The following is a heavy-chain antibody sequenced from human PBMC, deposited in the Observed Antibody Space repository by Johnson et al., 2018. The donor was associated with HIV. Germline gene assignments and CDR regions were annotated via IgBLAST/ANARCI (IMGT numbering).Heavy chain of an antibody. V-gene: IGHV3-30*03. D-gene: IGHD1-14*01. CDR2: ISYDGSNK. CDR1: GFTFSSYD. Sequence: QVQLVESGGGVVQPGRSLRLSCAASGFTFSSYDMHWVRQATGKGLEWVAVISYDGSNKYYADSVKGRFTISRDNSKNTLYLQLNCLSAEDTAVYYCARVGRGLRTEDAFDIWGQGTMVTVSS. CDR3: ARVGRGLRTEDAFDI. J-gene: IGHJ3*02.